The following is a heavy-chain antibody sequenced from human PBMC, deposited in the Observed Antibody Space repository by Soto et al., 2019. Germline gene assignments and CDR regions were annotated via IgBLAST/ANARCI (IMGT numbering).Heavy chain of an antibody. CDR2: XSXYXGXT. D-gene: IGHD1-26*01. V-gene: IGHV1-18*01. CDR1: CFTLSNSG. J-gene: IGHJ4*02. CDR3: ARVALPLHPGDY. Sequence: ASVKGSSQAFCFTLSNSGNHLGGEAPGQGLEXRGWXSXYXGXTXYXXXXQGRVTMTTDTSTSTAYMELSSLRSDHTAVYYCARVALPLHPGDYWGQGTLVTVSS.